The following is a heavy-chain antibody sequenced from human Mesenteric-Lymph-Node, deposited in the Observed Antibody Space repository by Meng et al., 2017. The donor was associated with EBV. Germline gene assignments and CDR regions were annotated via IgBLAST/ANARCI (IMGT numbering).Heavy chain of an antibody. CDR2: IDPTGNT. CDR3: SIWDTGALQNY. J-gene: IGHJ4*02. CDR1: GASFSGHY. D-gene: IGHD5-18*01. V-gene: IGHV4-34*01. Sequence: QVNLPEGGGSLLKPSGTLSLTCAAYGASFSGHYGGWMRQPPGKGLEWIGEIDPTGNTKYIPSLKSRVTISLDTSRNQLSLKLTSVTAADTAVYYCSIWDTGALQNYWGPGTLVTVSS.